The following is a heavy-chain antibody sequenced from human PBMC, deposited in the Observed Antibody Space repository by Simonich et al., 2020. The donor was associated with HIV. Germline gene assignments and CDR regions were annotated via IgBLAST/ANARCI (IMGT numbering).Heavy chain of an antibody. D-gene: IGHD3-10*01. CDR2: VIPVLGVA. V-gene: IGHV1-69*10. CDR1: GGTFNNYT. J-gene: IGHJ4*02. CDR3: ASLPSVDLVMVGAAYYFDY. Sequence: QVQLVQSGAEVKKPGSSVKVSCKASGGTFNNYTINWVRQAPGQGLGWMGGVIPVLGVANDAQKFQGRVKITAHKATSTGYMELSSLRSEDTAVYYCASLPSVDLVMVGAAYYFDYWGQGTPVTVSS.